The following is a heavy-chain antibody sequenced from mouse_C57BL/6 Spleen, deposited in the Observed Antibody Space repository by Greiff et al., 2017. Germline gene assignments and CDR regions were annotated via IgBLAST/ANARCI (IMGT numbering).Heavy chain of an antibody. J-gene: IGHJ2*01. Sequence: VQLQQSGAELVKPGASVKMSCKASGYTFTSYWITWVKQRPGQGLEWIGDIYPGSGSTNYNEKFKSKATLTVDTSSSTAYMQLSSLTSEDSAVDYGARYPYDYDLDYWGQGTTLTVSS. CDR2: IYPGSGST. CDR1: GYTFTSYW. D-gene: IGHD2-4*01. V-gene: IGHV1-55*01. CDR3: ARYPYDYDLDY.